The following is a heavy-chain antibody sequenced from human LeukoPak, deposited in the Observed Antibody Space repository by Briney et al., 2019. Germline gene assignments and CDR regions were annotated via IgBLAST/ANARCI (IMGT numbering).Heavy chain of an antibody. CDR3: ARAMRSGYDY. J-gene: IGHJ4*02. CDR2: ISSSSDAI. D-gene: IGHD5-12*01. CDR1: GFTFSTYG. Sequence: GGSLRLSCAASGFTFSTYGMNWVRQAPGKGPEWVSYISSSSDAIYYPDSVRGRFTISRDNAKNSLYLQMNSLRDEDTAVYYCARAMRSGYDYWGQGTLVTVSS. V-gene: IGHV3-48*02.